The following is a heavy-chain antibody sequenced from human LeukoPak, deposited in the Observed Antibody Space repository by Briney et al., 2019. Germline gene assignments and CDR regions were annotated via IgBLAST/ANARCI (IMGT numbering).Heavy chain of an antibody. V-gene: IGHV4-59*11. D-gene: IGHD5-18*01. CDR1: GGSMTTHH. J-gene: IGHJ4*02. CDR3: TTIKRGNIFGYFDF. Sequence: SETLSLTCTVSGGSMTTHHWNWIRQTPGKGLEWIGYVFDSGRTKENPSLKSRVTLSADMSKNQLSLRLSSVTAADTAVYYCTTIKRGNIFGYFDFWGQGILVTVSS. CDR2: VFDSGRT.